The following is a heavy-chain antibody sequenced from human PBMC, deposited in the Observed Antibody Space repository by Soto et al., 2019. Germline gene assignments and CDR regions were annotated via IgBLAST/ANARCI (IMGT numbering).Heavy chain of an antibody. CDR2: INHSGST. D-gene: IGHD2-2*01. CDR1: GGSFSGYY. J-gene: IGHJ6*02. Sequence: SETLSLTCAVYGGSFSGYYWSWIRQPPGKGLEWIGEINHSGSTNYNPSRKSRVTISVDTSKNQFSLKLSSVTAADTAVYYCARVTAVVPALPSWYYYGMDVWGQGTTVTVPS. CDR3: ARVTAVVPALPSWYYYGMDV. V-gene: IGHV4-34*01.